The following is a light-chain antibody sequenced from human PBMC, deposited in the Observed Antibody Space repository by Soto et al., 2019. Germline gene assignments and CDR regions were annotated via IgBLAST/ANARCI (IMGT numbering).Light chain of an antibody. CDR2: EVS. V-gene: IGLV2-14*01. CDR3: SSFTSISTRV. J-gene: IGLJ1*01. Sequence: QSALTQPASVSGSPGQSITISCTGTNSDAGLYNFLSWYQQHPGKAPKLMIYEVSNRPSGISNRFSGSKSGNTASLTISGLRAEDEADYYCSSFTSISTRVFGTGTKLTVL. CDR1: NSDAGLYNF.